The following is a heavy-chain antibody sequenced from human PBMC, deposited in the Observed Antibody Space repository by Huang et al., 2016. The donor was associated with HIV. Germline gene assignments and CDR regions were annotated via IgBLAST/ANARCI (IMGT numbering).Heavy chain of an antibody. V-gene: IGHV1-3*04. Sequence: QVQLVQSGAEVKKPGASVKVSCKASGYTFTNFALHWVRQAPGQRLEGMGWIDTDKNDTGYSQRFQGRRTITRDTSASTADMERSSLRSEDTAVYYCARDPHVFVAGPFFDCWGQGTLVTVSS. CDR1: GYTFTNFA. D-gene: IGHD3-10*02. CDR2: IDTDKNDT. CDR3: ARDPHVFVAGPFFDC. J-gene: IGHJ4*02.